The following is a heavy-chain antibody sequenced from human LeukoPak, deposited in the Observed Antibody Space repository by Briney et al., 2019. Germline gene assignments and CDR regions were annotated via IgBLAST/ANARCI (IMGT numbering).Heavy chain of an antibody. CDR1: GGSFSGYY. CDR3: ARVGNSGYEIRY. V-gene: IGHV4-34*01. J-gene: IGHJ4*02. Sequence: PSETLSLTCAVYGGSFSGYYWSWIRQPPGKGLEWIGEINHSGSTNYNPSHKSRVTISVDTSKNQFSLKLSSVTAADTAVYYCARVGNSGYEIRYWGQGTLVTVSS. CDR2: INHSGST. D-gene: IGHD5-12*01.